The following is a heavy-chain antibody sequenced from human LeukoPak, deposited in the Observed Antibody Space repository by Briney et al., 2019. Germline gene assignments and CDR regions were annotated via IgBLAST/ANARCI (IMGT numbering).Heavy chain of an antibody. J-gene: IGHJ4*02. V-gene: IGHV3-30-3*01. D-gene: IGHD3-10*01. CDR2: TSYDGNNK. CDR3: ARDWGVDS. Sequence: GGSLRLSCAASGFTFSRYTMVWVRQAPGKGLEWVAVTSYDGNNKYYADSVTGRFTISRDNSNITLYLQMNSLRAEDTAVYYCARDWGVDSWGQGTLVTVSS. CDR1: GFTFSRYT.